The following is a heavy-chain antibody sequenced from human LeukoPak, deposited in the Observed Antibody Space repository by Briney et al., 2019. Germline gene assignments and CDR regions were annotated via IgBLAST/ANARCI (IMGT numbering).Heavy chain of an antibody. D-gene: IGHD2-2*01. CDR2: IYYSGST. CDR1: GGSISSSSYY. CDR3: AREKLGYCSSTSCYGGYYYYYMDV. J-gene: IGHJ6*03. Sequence: SETLSLTCTVSGGSISSSSYYWGWIRQPPGKGLEWIGSIYYSGSTYYNPSLKSRVTISVDTCKNQFSLKLSSVTAADTAVYYCAREKLGYCSSTSCYGGYYYYYMDVWGKGTTVTVSS. V-gene: IGHV4-39*07.